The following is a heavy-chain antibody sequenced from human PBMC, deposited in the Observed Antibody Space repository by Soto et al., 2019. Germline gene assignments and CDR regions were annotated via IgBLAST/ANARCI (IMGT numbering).Heavy chain of an antibody. CDR3: ASGFLSVLPYYSYGLDV. CDR1: AYPFTSYG. Sequence: QVQLVQSGVEVKNPGASVRVSCKASAYPFTSYGISWVRQAPGQGLEWMGWISVYNGNTNYAREFQGRVTLTTDTSTSTAYMELRSLRSDDTAVYYCASGFLSVLPYYSYGLDVWGQGTTVIVSS. V-gene: IGHV1-18*01. CDR2: ISVYNGNT. J-gene: IGHJ6*02. D-gene: IGHD2-15*01.